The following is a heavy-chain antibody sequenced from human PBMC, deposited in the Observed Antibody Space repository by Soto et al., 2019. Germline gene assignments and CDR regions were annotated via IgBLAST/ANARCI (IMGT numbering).Heavy chain of an antibody. CDR2: LYFTGRT. Sequence: QLQLQESGPGLVRPSETLSLTCTVSGASITSGTYYWGWIRQPPGKGLEWIGSLYFTGRTYYSPSLKSRVTTSVATSRTHFSLNLTSVTAADTAVYYCARRLARGVIGWFDPWGQGTLVTVST. V-gene: IGHV4-39*02. J-gene: IGHJ5*02. D-gene: IGHD3-10*01. CDR1: GASITSGTYY. CDR3: ARRLARGVIGWFDP.